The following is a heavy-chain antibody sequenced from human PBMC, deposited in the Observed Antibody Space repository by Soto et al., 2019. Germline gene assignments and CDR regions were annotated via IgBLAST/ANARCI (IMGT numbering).Heavy chain of an antibody. CDR1: VYSFSSYG. CDR3: ARDRPSIAARPDAFDI. CDR2: ISAYNGNT. J-gene: IGHJ3*02. D-gene: IGHD6-6*01. V-gene: IGHV1-18*01. Sequence: GVSVKVSCKASVYSFSSYGISWVRQANGQGLEWMGWISAYNGNTNYAQKLQGRVTMTTDTSTSTAYMELRSLRSDDTAVYYCARDRPSIAARPDAFDIWGQGTMVTVSS.